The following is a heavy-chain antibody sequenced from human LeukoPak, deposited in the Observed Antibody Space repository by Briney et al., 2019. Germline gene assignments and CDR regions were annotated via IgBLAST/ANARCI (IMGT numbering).Heavy chain of an antibody. CDR3: ARDLAYDFWSGYYTPSFDY. CDR2: ILVSGGNT. D-gene: IGHD3-3*01. V-gene: IGHV3-21*01. J-gene: IGHJ4*02. CDR1: GFTFSTYA. Sequence: GGSLRLSCVASGFTFSTYAMSWVRQAPGKGLEWVSAILVSGGNTYYADSVKGRSTISRDNAKNSLYLQMNSLRAEDTAVYYCARDLAYDFWSGYYTPSFDYWGQGTLVTVSS.